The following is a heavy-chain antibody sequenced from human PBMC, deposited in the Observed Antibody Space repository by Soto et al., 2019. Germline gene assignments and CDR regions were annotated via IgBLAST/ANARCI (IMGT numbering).Heavy chain of an antibody. J-gene: IGHJ6*03. CDR3: ARRADPYYYGSGRKYYYMDV. V-gene: IGHV5-51*01. CDR2: IYPGDSDT. D-gene: IGHD3-10*01. Sequence: PGEFLKISSRGAGDSSISYWIGWVRQMPGKGLEWMGIIYPGDSDTRYSPSFQGQVTISADKSISTAYLQWSSLKASDTAMYYCARRADPYYYGSGRKYYYMDVWGKGTTVTVSS. CDR1: GDSSISYW.